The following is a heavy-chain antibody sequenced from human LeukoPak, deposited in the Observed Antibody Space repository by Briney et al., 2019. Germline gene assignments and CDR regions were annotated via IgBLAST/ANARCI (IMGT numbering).Heavy chain of an antibody. CDR2: IYTSGST. CDR3: ARGRLTTVASY. V-gene: IGHV4-61*02. D-gene: IGHD4-23*01. CDR1: GGSISSGSYY. J-gene: IGHJ4*02. Sequence: SETLSLTCTVSGGSISSGSYYWSWIRQPAGKGLEWIGRIYTSGSTNYNPSLKSRVTISVDTSKNQFSLKLSSVTAADTAVYYCARGRLTTVASYWGQGTLVTVSS.